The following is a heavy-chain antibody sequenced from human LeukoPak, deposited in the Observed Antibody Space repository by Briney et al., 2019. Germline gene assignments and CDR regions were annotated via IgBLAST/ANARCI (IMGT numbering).Heavy chain of an antibody. J-gene: IGHJ4*02. V-gene: IGHV4-39*01. CDR2: IYYSGST. CDR3: ARTGSSGDIDY. D-gene: IGHD6-19*01. Sequence: TFSSYWMNWIRQPPGKGLEWIGSIYYSGSTYYNPSLKSRVTISVDTSKNQFSLKLSSVTAADTAVYYCARTGSSGDIDYWGQGTLVTVSS. CDR1: TFSSYW.